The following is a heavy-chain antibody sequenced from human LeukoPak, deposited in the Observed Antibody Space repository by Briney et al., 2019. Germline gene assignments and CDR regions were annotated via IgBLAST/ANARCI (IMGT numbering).Heavy chain of an antibody. J-gene: IGHJ4*02. D-gene: IGHD6-13*01. CDR3: ARMLIAAAGTPFDY. V-gene: IGHV3-21*01. CDR2: IGSSSSYI. Sequence: PGGSLRLSCAASGFTFRSYGMHWVRQAPGKGLEWVSSIGSSSSYIYYADSVKGRFTISRDNAKNSLYLQMNSLRAEDTAVYHCARMLIAAAGTPFDYWGQGTLVTVSS. CDR1: GFTFRSYG.